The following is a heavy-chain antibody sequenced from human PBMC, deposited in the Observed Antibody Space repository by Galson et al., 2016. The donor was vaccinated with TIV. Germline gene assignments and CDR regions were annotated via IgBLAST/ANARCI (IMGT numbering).Heavy chain of an antibody. CDR1: GYMFTGYH. J-gene: IGHJ4*02. V-gene: IGHV1-2*06. Sequence: SVKVSCKASGYMFTGYHLHWVRQAPGQGPEWMGRINPNSGDTDFAQKFQGRVTMTRDTSISTAYIELRRQTFADTAVYFCARGVDGFRYWGQGTLVTVSS. D-gene: IGHD5-24*01. CDR2: INPNSGDT. CDR3: ARGVDGFRY.